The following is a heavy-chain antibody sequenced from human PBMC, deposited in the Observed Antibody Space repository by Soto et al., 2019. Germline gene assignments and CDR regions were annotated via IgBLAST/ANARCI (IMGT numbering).Heavy chain of an antibody. V-gene: IGHV1-69*02. J-gene: IGHJ6*04. CDR1: GGSLSSYP. Sequence: QVQLLQSGSEVKKPGSSVKVSCRASGGSLSSYPVTWVRQAPGQGLEWMGRIIPIVGLTNYAQKFQGRVTITADKSTCTASMELSRLRSDDTAVYYRGRPAGGHDAGGNKIDVWGTGPRVIVSS. D-gene: IGHD2-8*02. CDR2: IIPIVGLT. CDR3: GRPAGGHDAGGNKIDV.